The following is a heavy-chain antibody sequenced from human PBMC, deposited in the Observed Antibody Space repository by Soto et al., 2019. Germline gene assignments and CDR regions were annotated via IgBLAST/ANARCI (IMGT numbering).Heavy chain of an antibody. CDR2: IYWDDDK. CDR1: GFSLSTGGVG. J-gene: IGHJ6*02. V-gene: IGHV2-5*02. D-gene: IGHD2-21*02. CDR3: AHSRCGGDCLQSYSSHYYYGMDV. Sequence: QITLKESGPSLVKPTQTLTLTCTFSGFSLSTGGVGVGWIRQPPGKALEWLALIYWDDDKRYSPSLRSRLTVTTDTYNNQVVLTMTNMDPLDPATYYCAHSRCGGDCLQSYSSHYYYGMDVWGQGTTVTVSS.